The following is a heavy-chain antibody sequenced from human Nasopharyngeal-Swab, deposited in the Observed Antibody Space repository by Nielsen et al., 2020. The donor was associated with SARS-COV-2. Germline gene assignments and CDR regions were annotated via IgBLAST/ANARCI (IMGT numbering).Heavy chain of an antibody. D-gene: IGHD3-22*01. CDR3: AKVTDYYDSSGVEYYFDY. CDR1: GFTFDDYA. V-gene: IGHV3-9*01. CDR2: LSWNSGSI. J-gene: IGHJ4*02. Sequence: SLKISCAASGFTFDDYAMHWVRQAPGKGLEWVSGLSWNSGSIGYADSVKGRFTISRDNAKNSLYLQMNSLRAEDTALYYCAKVTDYYDSSGVEYYFDYWGQGTLVTVSS.